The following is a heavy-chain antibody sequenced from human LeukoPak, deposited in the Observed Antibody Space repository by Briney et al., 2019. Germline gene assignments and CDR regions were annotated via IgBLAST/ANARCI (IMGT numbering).Heavy chain of an antibody. Sequence: GGSLRLSCVASGFTFGSYVMSWVRQAPGKGLEWVSTIIGSGDKIYYADSVKGRFTISRDNSKNTLYLQMSSLRAEDTAVYYCAKTSGWYLGGYFDYWGQGTLVTVSS. CDR2: IIGSGDKI. CDR3: AKTSGWYLGGYFDY. D-gene: IGHD6-19*01. V-gene: IGHV3-23*01. CDR1: GFTFGSYV. J-gene: IGHJ4*02.